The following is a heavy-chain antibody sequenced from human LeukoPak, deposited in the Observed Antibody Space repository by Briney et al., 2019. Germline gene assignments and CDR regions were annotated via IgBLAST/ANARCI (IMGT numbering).Heavy chain of an antibody. J-gene: IGHJ4*02. D-gene: IGHD6-13*01. CDR1: GFVLSNYA. CDR3: AKHPQGAAGAHFDY. Sequence: GGSLRLSCAASGFVLSNYAMSWVRQAPGKGLEWVSTISASGSRTYYTDSVKGRFSISRDNSRNTMYLQMNSLRAEDTAIYYCAKHPQGAAGAHFDYWGQGTLVTVSS. V-gene: IGHV3-23*01. CDR2: ISASGSRT.